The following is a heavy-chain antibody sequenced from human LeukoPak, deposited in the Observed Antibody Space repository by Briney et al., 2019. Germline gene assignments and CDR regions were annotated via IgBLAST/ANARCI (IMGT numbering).Heavy chain of an antibody. D-gene: IGHD2-15*01. J-gene: IGHJ4*02. CDR2: INHSGST. CDR1: GGSFSDYY. V-gene: IGHV4-34*01. CDR3: ARGPYCSGGSCYAVD. Sequence: SETLSLTCAVYGGSFSDYYWSWIRQPPGKGLEWIGEINHSGSTNYNPSLKSRVTISVDTSKNQLSLKLSSVTAADTAVYYCARGPYCSGGSCYAVDWGQGTLVTVSS.